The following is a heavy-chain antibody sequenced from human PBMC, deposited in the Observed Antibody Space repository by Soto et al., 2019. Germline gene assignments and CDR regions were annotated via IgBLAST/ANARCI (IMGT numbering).Heavy chain of an antibody. CDR2: IYYSGST. Sequence: QVQLQVSGPGLVKPSETLSLTCTVSGGSISSYYWSWIRQPPGKGLEWIGYIYYSGSTNYNPSLKSRVTISVDTSKNQFSLKLSSVTAADTAVYYCARGGPGSGYDYWGQGTLVTVSS. CDR3: ARGGPGSGYDY. D-gene: IGHD5-12*01. J-gene: IGHJ4*02. V-gene: IGHV4-59*01. CDR1: GGSISSYY.